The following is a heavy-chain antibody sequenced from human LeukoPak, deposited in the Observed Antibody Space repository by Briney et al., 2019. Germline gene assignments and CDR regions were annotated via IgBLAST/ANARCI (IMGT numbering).Heavy chain of an antibody. D-gene: IGHD2-21*02. CDR2: IYYSGST. V-gene: IGHV4-59*01. CDR1: GGSISSYY. CDR3: ARDRPVVTPEVEYYYGMDV. J-gene: IGHJ6*02. Sequence: PETLSLTCTVSGGSISSYYWSWIRQPPGKGLEWIGYIYYSGSTNYNPSLKSRVTISVDTSKNQFSLKLSSVTAADTAVYYCARDRPVVTPEVEYYYGMDVWGQGTTVTVS.